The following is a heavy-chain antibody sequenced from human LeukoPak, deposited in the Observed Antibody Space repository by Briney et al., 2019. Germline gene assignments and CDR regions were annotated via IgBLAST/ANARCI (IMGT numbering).Heavy chain of an antibody. CDR3: VTDYGGSSGAFDI. CDR2: ISSSSDI. J-gene: IGHJ3*02. Sequence: GGSLRLSCTGSGLTLSSYAMNWVRRAPGQGLQWVSSISSSSDIYYTDSVKGRFTISRDNAKNSLYLQMNSLRAEDTAVYYCVTDYGGSSGAFDIWGQGTMVTVSS. V-gene: IGHV3-69-1*01. CDR1: GLTLSSYA. D-gene: IGHD4-23*01.